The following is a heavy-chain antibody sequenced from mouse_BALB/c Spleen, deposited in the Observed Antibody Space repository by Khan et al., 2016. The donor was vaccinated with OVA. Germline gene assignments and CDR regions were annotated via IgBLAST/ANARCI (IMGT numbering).Heavy chain of an antibody. J-gene: IGHJ4*01. V-gene: IGHV2-6-1*01. CDR3: ARQPYYQYKFMDD. Sequence: VQLQESGPGLVAPSQSLSITCTTSGFSLTNYGVHWVHQPPGKGLEWMVVICSDGSKTNYSALKSRLTICTANSTSQAFLIMHSLHTDDTAMYLRARQPYYQYKFMDDWGQGTSVTVSS. CDR2: ICSDGSK. CDR1: GFSLTNYG. D-gene: IGHD2-10*01.